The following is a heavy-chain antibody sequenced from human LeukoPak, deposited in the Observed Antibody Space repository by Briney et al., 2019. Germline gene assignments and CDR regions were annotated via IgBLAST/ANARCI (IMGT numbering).Heavy chain of an antibody. Sequence: PSQTLSLTCTVSGGSISSGRYYWSWIRQPAGKGLEWIGLIYTCGSTNYNPSLKTPVTISVDKSKTQCSLELSSVTPAHPALYYGARGGYGDAFDIWGQGTMVTVPS. D-gene: IGHD5-12*01. CDR3: ARGGYGDAFDI. J-gene: IGHJ3*02. CDR1: GGSISSGRYY. V-gene: IGHV4-61*02. CDR2: IYTCGST.